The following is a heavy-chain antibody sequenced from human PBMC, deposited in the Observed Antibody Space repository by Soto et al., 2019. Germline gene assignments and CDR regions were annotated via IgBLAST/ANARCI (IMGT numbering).Heavy chain of an antibody. D-gene: IGHD6-19*01. J-gene: IGHJ5*02. CDR1: GGSFSGYY. CDR2: INHSGST. Sequence: SETLSLTCAVYGGSFSGYYWSWIRQPPGKGLEWIGEINHSGSTNYNPSLKSRVTISVDASKNQFSLKLSSVTAADTAVYYCARLLSYSSGWYLWFDPWGQGTLVTVSS. V-gene: IGHV4-34*01. CDR3: ARLLSYSSGWYLWFDP.